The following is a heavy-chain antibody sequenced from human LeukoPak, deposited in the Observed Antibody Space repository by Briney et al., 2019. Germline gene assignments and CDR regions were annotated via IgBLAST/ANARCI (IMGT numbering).Heavy chain of an antibody. V-gene: IGHV4-59*01. J-gene: IGHJ3*02. CDR1: GGSISSYY. CDR3: ARVSQNDAFDI. CDR2: IYYSGST. Sequence: PSETLSLTCTVSGGSISSYYWSWIRQPPGKGLEWIGYIYYSGSTNYNPSLKSRVTISVDTSKNQFSLKLSSVTAADTAVYYCARVSQNDAFDIWGQGTMVTVSS.